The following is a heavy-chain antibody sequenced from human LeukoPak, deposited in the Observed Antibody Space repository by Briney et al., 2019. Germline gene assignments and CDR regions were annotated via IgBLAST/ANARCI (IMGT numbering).Heavy chain of an antibody. CDR3: ARAGYCSSTSCYFDY. CDR1: GGSISSYY. CDR2: IYYSGST. D-gene: IGHD2-2*01. Sequence: TSETLSLTCTVSGGSISSYYWSWIRQPPGKGLEGIGYIYYSGSTNYNPSLKSRVTISVDTSKNQFSLKLSSVTAADTAVYYCARAGYCSSTSCYFDYWGQGTLVTVSS. V-gene: IGHV4-59*01. J-gene: IGHJ4*02.